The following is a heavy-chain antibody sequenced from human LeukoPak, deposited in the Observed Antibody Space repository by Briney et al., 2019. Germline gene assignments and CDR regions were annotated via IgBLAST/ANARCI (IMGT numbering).Heavy chain of an antibody. CDR1: GGSISGYY. J-gene: IGHJ4*02. CDR2: ISYSGST. D-gene: IGHD5-18*01. V-gene: IGHV4-59*08. Sequence: PSETLSLTCTVSGGSISGYYWSWIRQPPGRGLECIGYISYSGSTNYNPSLASRVTISVDTSKNQFSLRLNSVTAADTAVYYCARLSGRHTYGLSYFDYWGQGTLVTVSS. CDR3: ARLSGRHTYGLSYFDY.